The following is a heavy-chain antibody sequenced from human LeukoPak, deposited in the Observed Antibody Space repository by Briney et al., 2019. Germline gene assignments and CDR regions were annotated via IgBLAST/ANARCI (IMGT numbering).Heavy chain of an antibody. V-gene: IGHV3-7*01. CDR3: ARGRAPGIAVYFDY. CDR2: IKQDGSEK. J-gene: IGHJ4*02. CDR1: GFTFSSYW. D-gene: IGHD6-19*01. Sequence: PGGSLRLSCAASGFTFSSYWMSWVRQAPGKGLEWVANIKQDGSEKYYVDSVKGRFTISRDNAKNSLYLQMNSLRAEDTAVYYCARGRAPGIAVYFDYWGQGTLVTVSS.